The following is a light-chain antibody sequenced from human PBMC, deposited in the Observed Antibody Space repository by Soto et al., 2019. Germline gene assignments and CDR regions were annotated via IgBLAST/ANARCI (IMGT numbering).Light chain of an antibody. Sequence: EIVLTQSPATLSLSPGERATLSCRASQSVSSYLAWYQQKPGQAPRLLIYDASNRATGIPARFSGSGSGTDLTLTINSLESEDFAVYYCQQRSSWPLTFGQGTRLEIK. CDR1: QSVSSY. CDR3: QQRSSWPLT. CDR2: DAS. J-gene: IGKJ5*01. V-gene: IGKV3-11*01.